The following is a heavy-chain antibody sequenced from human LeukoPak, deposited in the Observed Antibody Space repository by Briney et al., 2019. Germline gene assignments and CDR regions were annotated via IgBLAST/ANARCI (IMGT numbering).Heavy chain of an antibody. D-gene: IGHD6-13*01. J-gene: IGHJ4*02. CDR2: MNPNSGNT. V-gene: IGHV1-8*01. Sequence: ASVKVSCKASGYTFTSYDINWVRQATGQGLEWMGWMNPNSGNTGYAQKFQGRVTMTRNTSISTAYMELSSLRSEDTAVYCCASPPGAAAGMGFDYWGQGTLVTVSS. CDR1: GYTFTSYD. CDR3: ASPPGAAAGMGFDY.